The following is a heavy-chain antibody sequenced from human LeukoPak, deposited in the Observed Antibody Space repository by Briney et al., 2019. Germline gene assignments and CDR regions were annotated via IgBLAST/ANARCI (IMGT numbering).Heavy chain of an antibody. CDR1: GFTFSGYG. V-gene: IGHV3-30*18. D-gene: IGHD6-19*01. Sequence: PGRSLRLSCAASGFTFSGYGMHWVRQAPGKGLEWVAVISSDGSNKYYADSMKGRFTISRDNSKNTLYLQMNSLRAEDTAVYYCAKGHSSGYYHFDYWGQGTLVTVSS. J-gene: IGHJ4*02. CDR3: AKGHSSGYYHFDY. CDR2: ISSDGSNK.